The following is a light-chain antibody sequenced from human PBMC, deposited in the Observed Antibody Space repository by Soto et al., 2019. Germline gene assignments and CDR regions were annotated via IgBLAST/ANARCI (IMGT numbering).Light chain of an antibody. CDR1: STDVGNSKF. J-gene: IGLJ3*02. CDR2: EGT. CDR3: CSHAGTYTLV. V-gene: IGLV2-23*01. Sequence: QSALTQPASVSGSPGQSLTISCTGSSTDVGNSKFVSWYQLHPGQAPKLMIYEGTKRPSGTSNRFSGSYSGNTASLTISGFQTEDEADYYCCSHAGTYTLVFGGGTKLTVL.